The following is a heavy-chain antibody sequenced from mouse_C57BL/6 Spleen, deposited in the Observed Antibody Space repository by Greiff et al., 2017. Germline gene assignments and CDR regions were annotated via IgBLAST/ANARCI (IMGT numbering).Heavy chain of an antibody. CDR3: ARAGYDGAWFAY. V-gene: IGHV1-59*01. CDR2: IDPSDSYT. D-gene: IGHD2-2*01. CDR1: GYTFTSYW. J-gene: IGHJ3*01. Sequence: QVQLQQPGAELVRPGTSVKLSCKASGYTFTSYWMHWVKQRPGQGLEWIGVIDPSDSYTHSNQKFKGKATLTVDTSSSTAYMQLSSLTSEDAAVYYCARAGYDGAWFAYWGQGTLVTVSA.